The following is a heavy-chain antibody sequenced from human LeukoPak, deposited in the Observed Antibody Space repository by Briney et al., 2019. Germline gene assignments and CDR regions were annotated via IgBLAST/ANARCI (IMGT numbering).Heavy chain of an antibody. Sequence: GGSLRLSCAASGFSFSTYWVHWVRRVPGKGLVWVSGINKEGSRTYYADSVKGRFTISGDNAKNTVDLQMNGLRAEDSAVYHCVRGDPIYWGQGTLVTVSS. CDR2: INKEGSRT. V-gene: IGHV3-74*01. D-gene: IGHD3-3*02. CDR1: GFSFSTYW. CDR3: VRGDPIY. J-gene: IGHJ4*02.